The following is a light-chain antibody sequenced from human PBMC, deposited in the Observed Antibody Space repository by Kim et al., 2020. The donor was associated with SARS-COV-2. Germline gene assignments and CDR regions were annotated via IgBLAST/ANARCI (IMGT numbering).Light chain of an antibody. CDR2: EDN. Sequence: KTVTMSCTRGSGSIASNYVQWYQQRPDSAPTTLIYEDNRRPSGIPDRFSGSIDSSSNSASLTISGLKTEDEADYYCQSYDGDNPWVFGGGTKVTVL. J-gene: IGLJ3*02. CDR3: QSYDGDNPWV. V-gene: IGLV6-57*03. CDR1: SGSIASNY.